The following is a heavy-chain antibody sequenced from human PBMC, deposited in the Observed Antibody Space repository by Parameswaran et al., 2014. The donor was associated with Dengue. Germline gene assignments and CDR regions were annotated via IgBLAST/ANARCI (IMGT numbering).Heavy chain of an antibody. V-gene: IGHV5-51*01. CDR2: IYPGDSDT. D-gene: IGHD3-10*02. J-gene: IGHJ5*02. Sequence: VRQMPGKGLEWMGIIYPGDSDTRYSPSFQGQVTISADKSISTAYLQWSSLKASDTAMYYCARQMIGGTWSWFDPWGQGTLVTVSS. CDR3: ARQMIGGTWSWFDP.